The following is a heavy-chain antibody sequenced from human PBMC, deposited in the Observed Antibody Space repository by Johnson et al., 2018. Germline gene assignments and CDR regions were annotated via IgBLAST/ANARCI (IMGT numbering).Heavy chain of an antibody. Sequence: VQLLESGGGVVQPGRSLRLSCAASGFTFSSYAMHWVRQAPGTGLEWVAFISYDGSNKYYADSVKGRFTISRDNSKNTLYLQLNSLRAEDTAVYYCAKSGYYYYMDVWGKGTTVTVSS. D-gene: IGHD3-10*01. V-gene: IGHV3-30*18. CDR2: ISYDGSNK. CDR3: AKSGYYYYMDV. J-gene: IGHJ6*03. CDR1: GFTFSSYA.